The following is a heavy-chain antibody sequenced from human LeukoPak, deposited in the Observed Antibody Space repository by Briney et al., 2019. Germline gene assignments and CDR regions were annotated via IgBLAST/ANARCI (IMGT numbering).Heavy chain of an antibody. V-gene: IGHV3-9*01. J-gene: IGHJ4*02. CDR1: GFTFDDYA. D-gene: IGHD6-13*01. CDR3: ARAPYSSSWLLDY. CDR2: ISWNSVSI. Sequence: GGSLRLSCAASGFTFDDYAMHWVRQAPGKGLEWVSGISWNSVSIGYADSVKGRFTISRDNAKNSLYLQMNSLRAEDTAVYYCARAPYSSSWLLDYWGQGTLVTVSS.